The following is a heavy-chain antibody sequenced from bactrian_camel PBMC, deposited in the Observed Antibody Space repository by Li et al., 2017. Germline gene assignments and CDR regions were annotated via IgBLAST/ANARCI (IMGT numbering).Heavy chain of an antibody. CDR1: GYSYTKHC. D-gene: IGHD6*01. J-gene: IGHJ4*01. CDR2: IYSDGAT. Sequence: QLVESGGGSVLAGGSLRLSCAASGYSYTKHCMAWFRQGPGKERDRIASIYSDGATSYSDSVKGRFTVVVDNAKDTMYLQMNNLNQEDTARYYCAVDRGTGCKFRAGTAYWGQGTQVTVS. CDR3: AVDRGTGCKFRAGTAY. V-gene: IGHV3S53*01.